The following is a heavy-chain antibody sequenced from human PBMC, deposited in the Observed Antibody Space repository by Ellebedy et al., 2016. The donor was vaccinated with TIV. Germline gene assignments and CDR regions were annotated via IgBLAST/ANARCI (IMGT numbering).Heavy chain of an antibody. CDR1: GGSISSYY. V-gene: IGHV4-59*04. CDR2: IYYSGST. CDR3: ARHQKGSSWYGCWFDP. J-gene: IGHJ5*02. D-gene: IGHD6-13*01. Sequence: MPSETLSLTCTVSGGSISSYYWSWIRQPPGKGLEWIGYIYYSGSTYYNPSLKSRVTISVDTSKNQFSLKLSSVTAAATAVYYCARHQKGSSWYGCWFDPWGQGTLVTVSS.